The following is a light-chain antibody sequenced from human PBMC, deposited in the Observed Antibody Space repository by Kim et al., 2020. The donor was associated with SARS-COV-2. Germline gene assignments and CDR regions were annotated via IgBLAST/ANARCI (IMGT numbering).Light chain of an antibody. CDR3: QQSYSTPYT. V-gene: IGKV1-39*01. J-gene: IGKJ2*01. Sequence: DIQMTQSPSSLSASVGDRVTITCRASQYINSYLNWYQQKPGKAPKLLIYAASSLQSGVPSRFSGSESGTDFTFTISSLQPEDFATYYCQQSYSTPYTFGQGTKLEI. CDR2: AAS. CDR1: QYINSY.